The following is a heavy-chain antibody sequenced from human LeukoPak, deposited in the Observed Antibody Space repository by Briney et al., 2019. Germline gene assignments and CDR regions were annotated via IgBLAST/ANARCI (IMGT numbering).Heavy chain of an antibody. Sequence: ASVKVSCKASGGTFSSYAISWVRQAPGQGLEWMGGIIPIFGTANYAQKFQGRVTITADESTSTAYMELGSLRSEDTAVYYCARMVIAAAGKYYFDYWGQGTLVTVSS. CDR2: IIPIFGTA. CDR3: ARMVIAAAGKYYFDY. CDR1: GGTFSSYA. V-gene: IGHV1-69*13. J-gene: IGHJ4*02. D-gene: IGHD6-13*01.